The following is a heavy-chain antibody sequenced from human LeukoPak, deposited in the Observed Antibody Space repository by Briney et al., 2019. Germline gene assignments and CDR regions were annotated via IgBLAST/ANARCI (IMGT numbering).Heavy chain of an antibody. CDR2: INWNGGST. CDR1: GFTFDDYG. CDR3: ARAVEGGDYANWFDP. D-gene: IGHD4-17*01. V-gene: IGHV3-20*04. J-gene: IGHJ5*02. Sequence: PGESLRLSCAASGFTFDDYGMSWVRQAPGKGLEWVSGINWNGGSTGYADSVKGRFTISRDNAKNSLYLQMNSLRAEDTALYYCARAVEGGDYANWFDPWGQGTLVTVSS.